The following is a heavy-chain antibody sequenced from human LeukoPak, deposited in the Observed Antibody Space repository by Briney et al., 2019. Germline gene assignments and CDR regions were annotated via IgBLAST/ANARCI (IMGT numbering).Heavy chain of an antibody. Sequence: PLETLSLTCTVSGGSISSSSYYWSWIRQPPGKGLEWIGEVNHSESTNYNPSLKSRVSISVDTSKNQFSLKLSSVTAADTAVYYCAAQIAARVYWGQGSLVTVSP. D-gene: IGHD6-6*01. V-gene: IGHV4-39*07. CDR3: AAQIAARVY. CDR1: GGSISSSSYY. CDR2: VNHSEST. J-gene: IGHJ4*02.